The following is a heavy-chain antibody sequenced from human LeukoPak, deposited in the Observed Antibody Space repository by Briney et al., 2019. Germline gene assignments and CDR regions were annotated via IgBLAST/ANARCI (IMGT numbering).Heavy chain of an antibody. D-gene: IGHD4-17*01. CDR2: IYYSGST. CDR1: GGSISSYY. Sequence: SETLSLTCTVSGGSISSYYWSWIRQPPGKGLEWIGYIYYSGSTNYNPSLKSRVTISVDTSKNQFSLKLSSVTAADTAVYYCARGPREGGYGDYNWFDPWGQGTLVTVSS. CDR3: ARGPREGGYGDYNWFDP. V-gene: IGHV4-59*01. J-gene: IGHJ5*02.